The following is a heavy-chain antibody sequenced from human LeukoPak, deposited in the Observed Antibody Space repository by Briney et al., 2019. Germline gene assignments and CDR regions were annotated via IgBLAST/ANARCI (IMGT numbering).Heavy chain of an antibody. CDR1: GGSISSYY. CDR2: IYTSGST. Sequence: SETLSLTCTVSGGSISSYYWSWIRQPPGKGLEWIGYIYTSGSTNYNPSLKGRVTISVDTSKNQFSLKLSSVTAADTAVYYCARGAYGSIDYWGQGTLVTVSS. D-gene: IGHD1-26*01. J-gene: IGHJ4*02. CDR3: ARGAYGSIDY. V-gene: IGHV4-4*09.